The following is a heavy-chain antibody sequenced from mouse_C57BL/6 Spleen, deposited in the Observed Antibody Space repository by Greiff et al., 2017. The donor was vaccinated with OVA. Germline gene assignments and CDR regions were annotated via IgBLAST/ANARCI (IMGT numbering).Heavy chain of an antibody. CDR2: ISSGSSTI. D-gene: IGHD6-2*01. V-gene: IGHV5-17*01. CDR3: AREATLYAMDY. CDR1: GFTFSDYG. J-gene: IGHJ4*01. Sequence: EVKVVESGGGLVKPGGSLKLSCAASGFTFSDYGMHWVRQAPEKGLEWVAYISSGSSTIYYADTVKGRFTISRDNAKNTLFLQMTSLRSEDTAMYYCAREATLYAMDYWGQGTSVTVSS.